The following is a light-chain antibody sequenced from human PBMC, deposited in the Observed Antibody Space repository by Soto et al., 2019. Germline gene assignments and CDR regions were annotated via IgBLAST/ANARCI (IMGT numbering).Light chain of an antibody. CDR2: KAS. Sequence: DIQMTQSPSTLSGSVGDGVTITCRASQSISVWLAWYQQKAGKAPNLLIYKASRLESGVPSRFSGSGSETEFTLTISGLQPGDSATYYCQQYNSYSPTFGQGTKVDIK. J-gene: IGKJ1*01. V-gene: IGKV1-5*03. CDR3: QQYNSYSPT. CDR1: QSISVW.